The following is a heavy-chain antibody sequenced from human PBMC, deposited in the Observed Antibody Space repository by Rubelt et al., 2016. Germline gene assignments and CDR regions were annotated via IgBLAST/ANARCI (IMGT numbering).Heavy chain of an antibody. CDR2: ISSRSSTI. CDR1: GFTFSSYS. J-gene: IGHJ4*02. D-gene: IGHD2-2*01. V-gene: IGHV3-48*02. CDR3: ATQGYCSSTSCYGAY. Sequence: EVQLVESGGGLVQPGGSLRLSCAASGFTFSSYSMNWVRQAPGKGLEWVSYISSRSSTIYYADSVKGRFTSSRDKAKNSLYLQMNSLRDEDTAVYYCATQGYCSSTSCYGAYWGQGTLVTVSS.